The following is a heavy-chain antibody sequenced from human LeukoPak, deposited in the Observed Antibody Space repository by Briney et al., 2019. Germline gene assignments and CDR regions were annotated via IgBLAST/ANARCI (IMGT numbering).Heavy chain of an antibody. J-gene: IGHJ4*02. CDR3: AIPAWTWVAALGY. D-gene: IGHD2-15*01. Sequence: GRSLRLSCVASGFTFNKYGMHWVRQAPGKGLEWVAVISYHGNQKNYAESVQGRFTVSRDNSNNTLYLEVNSLRPEDTAVYYCAIPAWTWVAALGYWGQGTLVTVSS. CDR1: GFTFNKYG. CDR2: ISYHGNQK. V-gene: IGHV3-30*03.